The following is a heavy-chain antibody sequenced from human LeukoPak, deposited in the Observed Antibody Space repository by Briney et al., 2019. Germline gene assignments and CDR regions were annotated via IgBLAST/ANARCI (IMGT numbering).Heavy chain of an antibody. CDR1: GFTFAGYD. D-gene: IGHD7-27*01. J-gene: IGHJ4*02. V-gene: IGHV1-8*01. CDR2: MSPNSGDT. CDR3: ARGPPNWGYDY. Sequence: ASVKVSCKASGFTFAGYDFIWLRQATGQRPEWMGWMSPNSGDTGYAQKFQDRVTMTRNTSISTAYMELSSLRSDDTAVYYCARGPPNWGYDYWGPGTLVTVSS.